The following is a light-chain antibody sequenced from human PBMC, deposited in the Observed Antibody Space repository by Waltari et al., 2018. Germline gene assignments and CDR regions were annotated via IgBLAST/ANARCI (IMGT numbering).Light chain of an antibody. CDR3: ATWDNSLNNVV. CDR1: SSNIGNHY. J-gene: IGLJ2*01. Sequence: QSVLTQTPSVSAAPGHKVTISCSGSSSNIGNHYVSWHQQLPGSAPKLLIYDNDKRPSGIPDRFSGSKSGTSATLGITGLQTGDEAHYYCATWDNSLNNVVFGGGTKLTVL. V-gene: IGLV1-51*01. CDR2: DND.